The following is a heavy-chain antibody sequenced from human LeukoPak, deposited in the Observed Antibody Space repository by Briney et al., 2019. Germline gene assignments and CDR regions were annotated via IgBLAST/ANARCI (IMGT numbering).Heavy chain of an antibody. J-gene: IGHJ4*02. Sequence: GRSLRLSCAASGFTFSSYAMHWVRQAPGKGLEWVAVISYDGSNKYYADSVKSRFTISRDNSKNTLYLQMNSLRAEDTAVYYCARSEPGIAVADPFDYWGQGTLVTVSS. V-gene: IGHV3-30*04. CDR3: ARSEPGIAVADPFDY. CDR2: ISYDGSNK. CDR1: GFTFSSYA. D-gene: IGHD6-19*01.